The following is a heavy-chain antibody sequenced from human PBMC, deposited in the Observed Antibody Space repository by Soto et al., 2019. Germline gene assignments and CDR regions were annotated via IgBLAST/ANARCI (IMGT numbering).Heavy chain of an antibody. J-gene: IGHJ1*01. CDR2: MNPDTGGT. V-gene: IGHV1-8*01. CDR3: TRAQALLPKY. D-gene: IGHD2-21*01. Sequence: QVQLGQSGAEVKKPGASVKVSCKASGYTFITYDINWVRQAPGQGLEWMGWMNPDTGGTGYAQRVQGRIIMTRNTSISKAYLELRSLTAEDTAVYFVTRAQALLPKYWGQGTQVTVAS. CDR1: GYTFITYD.